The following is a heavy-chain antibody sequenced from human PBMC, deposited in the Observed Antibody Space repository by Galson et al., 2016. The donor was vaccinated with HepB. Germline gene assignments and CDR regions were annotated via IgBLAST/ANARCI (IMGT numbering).Heavy chain of an antibody. CDR3: ARLTSVTADLDF. D-gene: IGHD4-17*01. CDR2: IYWDDDK. CDR1: GFSLSTNGVG. Sequence: PALVKPTQTLTLTCTFSGFSLSTNGVGVGWIRQPPGKALEWLALIYWDDDKRYCPSLKSRLTITKDTSKNQVVLTMTNMDPVDTATYYCARLTSVTADLDFWGQGMLVTVSS. V-gene: IGHV2-5*02. J-gene: IGHJ4*02.